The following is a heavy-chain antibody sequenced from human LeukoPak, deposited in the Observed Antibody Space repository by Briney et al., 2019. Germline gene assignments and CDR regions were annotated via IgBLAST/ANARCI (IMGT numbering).Heavy chain of an antibody. D-gene: IGHD4-17*01. CDR2: INHSGSA. V-gene: IGHV4-34*01. J-gene: IGHJ4*02. CDR3: ARGQGTVTTH. Sequence: PPETLSLTCAVSGGSFSGYEWTWIRQPPGKGLEWIGEINHSGSANYNPSLKSRVTISLDTSKNQFSLKLSSVTAADTAVYYCARGQGTVTTHWGQGTLVTVSS. CDR1: GGSFSGYE.